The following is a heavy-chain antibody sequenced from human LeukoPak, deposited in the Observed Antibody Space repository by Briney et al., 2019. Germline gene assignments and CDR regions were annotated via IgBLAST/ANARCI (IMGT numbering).Heavy chain of an antibody. J-gene: IGHJ4*02. CDR2: TNSDASST. V-gene: IGHV3-74*01. D-gene: IGHD1-1*01. Sequence: PGGSLRLSCAASGFTFNTYWMHWVRQAPGKGLQWVARTNSDASSTSYADSVKGRFTISRDNARNTLFLRMNSLRVEDTAVYYCARDLIQLFDLWGQGTLVTVSS. CDR1: GFTFNTYW. CDR3: ARDLIQLFDL.